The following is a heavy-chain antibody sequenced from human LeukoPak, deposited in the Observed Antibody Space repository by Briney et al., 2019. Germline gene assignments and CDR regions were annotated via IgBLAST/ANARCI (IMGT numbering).Heavy chain of an antibody. D-gene: IGHD3-22*01. Sequence: PGGSLRLSCAASGFTFDDYAMHWVRQAPGKGLEWVSGISWNSGSIGYADSVKGRFTISRDNAKNSLYLQMNSLRAEDTAVYYCAKPRSSPSSGRFDYWGQGTLVTVSS. J-gene: IGHJ4*02. CDR1: GFTFDDYA. CDR3: AKPRSSPSSGRFDY. V-gene: IGHV3-9*01. CDR2: ISWNSGSI.